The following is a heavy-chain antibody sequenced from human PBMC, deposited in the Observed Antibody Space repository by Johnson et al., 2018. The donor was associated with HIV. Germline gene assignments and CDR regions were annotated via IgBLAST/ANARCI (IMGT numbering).Heavy chain of an antibody. CDR2: ISYDGSNT. V-gene: IGHV3-30*04. CDR1: GFTFSSYA. D-gene: IGHD3-16*01. CDR3: ARERRPWGPDAFDI. Sequence: QVQLVESGGGVVQPGRSLRLSCAASGFTFSSYAMHWVRQAPGKGLAWVAVISYDGSNTYYADSVKGRFTISRDNSKNTLDLQMNSLSAEDTAVYYCARERRPWGPDAFDIWGQGTMVTVSS. J-gene: IGHJ3*02.